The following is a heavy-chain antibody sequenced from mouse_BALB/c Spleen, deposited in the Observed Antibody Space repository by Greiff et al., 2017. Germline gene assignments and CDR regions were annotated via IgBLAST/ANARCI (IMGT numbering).Heavy chain of an antibody. D-gene: IGHD2-4*01. CDR1: GYSFTSYW. Sequence: QVQLQQSGPQLVRPGASVKISCKASGYSFTSYWMHWVKQRPGQGLEWIGMIDPSDSETRLNQKFKDKATLTVDKSSSTAYMQLSSPTSEDSAVYYCAKSTMITGNAMDYWGQGTSVTVSS. CDR2: IDPSDSET. J-gene: IGHJ4*01. V-gene: IGHV1-74*01. CDR3: AKSTMITGNAMDY.